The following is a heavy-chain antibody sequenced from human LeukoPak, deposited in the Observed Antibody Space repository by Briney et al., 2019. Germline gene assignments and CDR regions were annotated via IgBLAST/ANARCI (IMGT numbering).Heavy chain of an antibody. CDR3: ARDRTMLPLDV. CDR1: GGPISSGGYY. D-gene: IGHD4/OR15-4a*01. V-gene: IGHV4-31*03. Sequence: SETLSLTCTVSGGPISSGGYYWSWIRQHPGQGLEWIGYIYYSGSTYYNPSLKSRVTISVDTSKNQFSLKLSSVTAADTAVYYCARDRTMLPLDVWGQGTTVTVSS. CDR2: IYYSGST. J-gene: IGHJ6*02.